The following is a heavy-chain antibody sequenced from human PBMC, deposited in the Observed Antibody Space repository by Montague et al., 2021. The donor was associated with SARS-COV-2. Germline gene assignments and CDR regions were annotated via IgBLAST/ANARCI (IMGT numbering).Heavy chain of an antibody. CDR3: ARDSGCSIDP. CDR1: GFTFSSYA. V-gene: IGHV3-30*04. CDR2: ISYDGSNK. D-gene: IGHD1-26*01. Sequence: SLRLSCAASGFTFSSYAMHWVRQAPGKGLEWVALISYDGSNKYYADSVKGRFTISRDNSKNTLYLQMNSLRAEDTAVYYCARDSGCSIDPWGQGTLVTVSS. J-gene: IGHJ5*02.